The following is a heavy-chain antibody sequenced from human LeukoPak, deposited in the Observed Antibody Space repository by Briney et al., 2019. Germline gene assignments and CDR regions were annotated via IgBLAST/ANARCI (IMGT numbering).Heavy chain of an antibody. D-gene: IGHD3-22*01. CDR2: IIPIFGTA. Sequence: SVKVSCKASGGTFSSYAISWVRQAPGQGLEWMGGIIPIFGTANYAQKFQGRVTITADKSTSTAYMELSSLRSEDTAVYYCARGPYYDTGGYYYQMYYFDYWGQGTLVTVSS. V-gene: IGHV1-69*06. J-gene: IGHJ4*02. CDR1: GGTFSSYA. CDR3: ARGPYYDTGGYYYQMYYFDY.